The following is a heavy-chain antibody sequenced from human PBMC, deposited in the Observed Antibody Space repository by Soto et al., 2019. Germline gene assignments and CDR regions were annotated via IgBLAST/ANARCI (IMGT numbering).Heavy chain of an antibody. CDR3: ARDSDRPQLGGNYYYILDV. CDR1: GGTFRTAA. Sequence: QVHLEQSGAEVKKPGSSVKVSCKASGGTFRTAAVSWVRQAPGQGLEWLGGIMPVFRTPDYAQKFQGRVTXTXDXXTSTGYMELSGLRLHDTSVYYCARDSDRPQLGGNYYYILDVWGQGTTITVSS. V-gene: IGHV1-69*05. J-gene: IGHJ6*02. D-gene: IGHD1-26*01. CDR2: IMPVFRTP.